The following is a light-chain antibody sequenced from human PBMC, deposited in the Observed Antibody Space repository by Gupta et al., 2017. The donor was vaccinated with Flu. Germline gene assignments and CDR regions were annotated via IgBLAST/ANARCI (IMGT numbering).Light chain of an antibody. Sequence: GKSFTITCTGTSSESGTYNYVTAYQQHPCNAPKLIIYEFTKRPSGVPDRFSASKSGNTASLTVSGLQAEDEADYFCSSDGHSRRFGGGTKLTVL. CDR3: SSDGHSRR. V-gene: IGLV2-8*01. CDR2: EFT. J-gene: IGLJ2*01. CDR1: SSESGTYNY.